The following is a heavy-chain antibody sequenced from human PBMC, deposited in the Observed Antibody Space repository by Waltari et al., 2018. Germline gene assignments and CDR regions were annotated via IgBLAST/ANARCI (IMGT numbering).Heavy chain of an antibody. CDR3: ARIYSTSLGYWFDP. CDR2: IRKKANSYTT. V-gene: IGHV3-72*01. Sequence: EVQLVESWGGLVQPGWSLSLAWSASGFAVRDPYTAWVSPAPGKGMEWVGRIRKKANSYTTEYAASVKGRFTISRDDSKNSLYLQMHSLKTEDTAVYYCARIYSTSLGYWFDPWGQGTLVTVSS. D-gene: IGHD6-13*01. J-gene: IGHJ5*02. CDR1: GFAVRDPY.